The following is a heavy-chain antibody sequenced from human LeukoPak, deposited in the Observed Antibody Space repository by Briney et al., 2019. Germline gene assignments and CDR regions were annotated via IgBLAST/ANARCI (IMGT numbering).Heavy chain of an antibody. CDR3: AREGVTMIAFDY. CDR2: ISSSGSTI. CDR1: GFTFSSCE. D-gene: IGHD3-22*01. J-gene: IGHJ4*02. V-gene: IGHV3-48*03. Sequence: GGSLRLSCAASGFTFSSCEMNWVRQAPGKGLEWVSYISSSGSTIYYADSVKGRFTISRDNAKNSLYLQMNSLRAEDTAVYYCAREGVTMIAFDYWGQGTLVTVSS.